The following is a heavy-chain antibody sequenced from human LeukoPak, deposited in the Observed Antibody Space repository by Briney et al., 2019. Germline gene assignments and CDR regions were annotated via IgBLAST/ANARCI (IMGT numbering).Heavy chain of an antibody. CDR3: ARLRYFDWLAYYYYYYMDV. D-gene: IGHD3-9*01. CDR1: GVSISSSNSY. J-gene: IGHJ6*03. Sequence: SETLSLTCTVSGVSISSSNSYWGWIRQPPGKGLEWIGSIYYSGNTYYNASLKSRVTISIDTSKNQFSLKLSSVTAADTAVYYCARLRYFDWLAYYYYYYMDVWGKGTTVTISS. CDR2: IYYSGNT. V-gene: IGHV4-39*01.